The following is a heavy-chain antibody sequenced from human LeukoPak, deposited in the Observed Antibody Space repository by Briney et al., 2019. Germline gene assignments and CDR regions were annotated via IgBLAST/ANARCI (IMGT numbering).Heavy chain of an antibody. CDR3: ASYFTYYYDSSGPPDAFDI. Sequence: GASVKVSCKSSGFTFTSSAMQWVRQPRAKRLEWIGWIVVGSGNTNYAQKFQERVTITRHKSTSTAYMELSSLRSEDTAVYYCASYFTYYYDSSGPPDAFDIWGQGTMVTVSS. J-gene: IGHJ3*02. V-gene: IGHV1-58*02. CDR1: GFTFTSSA. CDR2: IVVGSGNT. D-gene: IGHD3-22*01.